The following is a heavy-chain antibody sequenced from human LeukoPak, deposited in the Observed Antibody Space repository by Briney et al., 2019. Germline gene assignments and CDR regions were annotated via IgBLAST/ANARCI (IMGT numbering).Heavy chain of an antibody. CDR3: AKEAPAGRAFDI. V-gene: IGHV3-74*01. CDR2: IYSDGIST. Sequence: GGSLRLSCAASGFTFSSYWMHWVRQAPGKGLVWVSRIYSDGISTSYADSVKGRFTISRDNSKNTLYLQMNSLRAEDTAVYYCAKEAPAGRAFDIWGQGTMVTVSS. CDR1: GFTFSSYW. J-gene: IGHJ3*02.